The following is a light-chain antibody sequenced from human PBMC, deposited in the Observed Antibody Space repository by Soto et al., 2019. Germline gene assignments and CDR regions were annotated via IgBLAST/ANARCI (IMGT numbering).Light chain of an antibody. Sequence: EIVMTQSPATLSVCPGGRDTLSCRASQSVSSNLAWYQQKPGQAPRLLIYGASTRATGIPARFSGSGSGTEFTLTISSLQSEDFAVYYCQQYNNWPYTFGQGTRLEIK. CDR3: QQYNNWPYT. CDR2: GAS. V-gene: IGKV3-15*01. J-gene: IGKJ5*01. CDR1: QSVSSN.